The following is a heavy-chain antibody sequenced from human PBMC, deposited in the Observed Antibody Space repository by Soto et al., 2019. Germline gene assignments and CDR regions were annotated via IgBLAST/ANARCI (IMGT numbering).Heavy chain of an antibody. CDR3: ARGPRVVYGNDY. D-gene: IGHD4-4*01. Sequence: EVQLVESGGGLVQPGGSLRLSCAASGFTFSNDWMHWVRQAAGKGLVWVSRINMDGSSTNYADSVKGRFTISRDNAKNTLYLQMNSLRVDDTAIYFCARGPRVVYGNDYWGQGALVTVSS. CDR1: GFTFSNDW. CDR2: INMDGSST. J-gene: IGHJ4*02. V-gene: IGHV3-74*01.